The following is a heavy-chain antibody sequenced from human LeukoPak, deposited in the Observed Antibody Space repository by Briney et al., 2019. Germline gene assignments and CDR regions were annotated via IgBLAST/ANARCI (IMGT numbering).Heavy chain of an antibody. CDR3: ARATAAGLDY. V-gene: IGHV4-59*01. D-gene: IGHD6-13*01. Sequence: SETLSLTCTVSGGSISSYYWSWIRQPPGKGLEWIGCIYYSGSTNYNPSLKSRVTISVDTSKNQFSLKLSSVTAADTAVYYCARATAAGLDYWGQGTLVTVSS. CDR1: GGSISSYY. J-gene: IGHJ4*02. CDR2: IYYSGST.